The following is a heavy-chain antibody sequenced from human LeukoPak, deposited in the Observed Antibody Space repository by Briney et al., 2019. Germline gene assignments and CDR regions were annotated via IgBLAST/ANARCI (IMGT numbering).Heavy chain of an antibody. V-gene: IGHV3-30*03. CDR2: ISYDGSNK. CDR3: ARERRTYYDSSGYYPSYYYYMDV. Sequence: GESLRLSCAASGFTFSSYGMHWVRQAPGKGLEWVAVISYDGSNKYYADSVKGRFTISRDNAKNSLYLQMNSLRAEDTAVYYCARERRTYYDSSGYYPSYYYYMDVWGKGTTVTISS. D-gene: IGHD3-22*01. J-gene: IGHJ6*03. CDR1: GFTFSSYG.